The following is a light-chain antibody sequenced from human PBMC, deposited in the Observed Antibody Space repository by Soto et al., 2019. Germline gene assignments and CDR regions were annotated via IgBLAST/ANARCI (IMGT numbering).Light chain of an antibody. V-gene: IGKV3-20*01. Sequence: EIVLTQSPGTLSLSPGERATLSCRAIQSVSSSYLAWYQQKPGQAPRFLIYGTSSRATGIPDRFSGSGSGTDFTLTISRLEPEDFALYYCQQYDNWPPRTFGPGTKVDI. CDR1: QSVSSSY. CDR3: QQYDNWPPRT. CDR2: GTS. J-gene: IGKJ3*01.